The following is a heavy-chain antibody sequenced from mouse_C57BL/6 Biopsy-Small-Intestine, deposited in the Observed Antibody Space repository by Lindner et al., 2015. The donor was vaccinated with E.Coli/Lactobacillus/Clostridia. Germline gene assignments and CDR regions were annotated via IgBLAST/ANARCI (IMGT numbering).Heavy chain of an antibody. CDR2: IYPRSGNT. V-gene: IGHV1-81*01. J-gene: IGHJ1*03. CDR1: GYTFTSYG. D-gene: IGHD2-3*01. CDR3: ARKEGYDGYSYWYFDV. Sequence: VQLQESGAELARPGASVKLSCKASGYTFTSYGISWVKQRTGQGLEWIGEIYPRSGNTYYNEKFKGKATLTADKSSSTAYMELRSLTSEDSAVYFCARKEGYDGYSYWYFDVWGTGTTVTVSS.